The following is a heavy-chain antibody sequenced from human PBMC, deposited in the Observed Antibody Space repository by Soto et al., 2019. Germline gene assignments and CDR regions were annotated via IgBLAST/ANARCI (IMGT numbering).Heavy chain of an antibody. CDR3: AARGVVVPAAMRGYGMDV. J-gene: IGHJ6*02. CDR2: ISGSGGST. Sequence: GPLRLSCAASGFTFSSYAMSWVRQAPGKGLEWVSAISGSGGSTYYADSVKGRFTISRDNSKNTLYLQMNSLRAEDTAVYYCAARGVVVPAAMRGYGMDVWGQGTTVTVSS. CDR1: GFTFSSYA. D-gene: IGHD2-2*01. V-gene: IGHV3-23*01.